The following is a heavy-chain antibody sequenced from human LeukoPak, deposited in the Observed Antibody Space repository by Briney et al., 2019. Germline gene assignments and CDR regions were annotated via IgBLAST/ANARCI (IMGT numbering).Heavy chain of an antibody. J-gene: IGHJ6*02. Sequence: SETLSLTCAVYGGSFSGYYWSWIRQPPGKGLEWIGEINHSGSTNHNPSLKSRVTISVDTSKNQFSLKLSSVTAADTAVYYCARHRTSYYYGSGSYYPYYYYGMDVWGQGTTVTVSS. CDR1: GGSFSGYY. CDR3: ARHRTSYYYGSGSYYPYYYYGMDV. CDR2: INHSGST. D-gene: IGHD3-10*01. V-gene: IGHV4-34*01.